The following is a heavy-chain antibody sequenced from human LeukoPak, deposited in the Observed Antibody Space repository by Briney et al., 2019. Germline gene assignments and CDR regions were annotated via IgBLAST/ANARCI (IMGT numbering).Heavy chain of an antibody. Sequence: GGSLRLSCAASGFTFSSYAMHWVRQVPGKGLEWVAVIPYDGSNQNYADSVKGRFTISRDNSKNTLYLQMNSLSAEDTAVYYCARNPDPRTVPRPYYFDYWGQGTLVTVSS. CDR3: ARNPDPRTVPRPYYFDY. D-gene: IGHD4-17*01. CDR2: IPYDGSNQ. CDR1: GFTFSSYA. V-gene: IGHV3-30-3*01. J-gene: IGHJ4*02.